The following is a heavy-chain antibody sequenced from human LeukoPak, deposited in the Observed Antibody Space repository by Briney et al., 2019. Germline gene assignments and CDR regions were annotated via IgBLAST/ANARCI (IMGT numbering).Heavy chain of an antibody. CDR3: AKGLYRITMVRGVPYYFDY. CDR2: ISGSGSSR. Sequence: PGGSLRLSCAASGCTFSSYTICWVRKGTGKGLELVSAISGSGSSRYYGDSEKVRFTISRDNSKNTLYLHINSLSAEDTAVYYCAKGLYRITMVRGVPYYFDYWGQGTLVTVSS. J-gene: IGHJ4*02. CDR1: GCTFSSYT. V-gene: IGHV3-23*01. D-gene: IGHD3-10*01.